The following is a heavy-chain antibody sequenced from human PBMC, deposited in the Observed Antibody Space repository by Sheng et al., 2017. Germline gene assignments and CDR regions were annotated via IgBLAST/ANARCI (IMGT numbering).Heavy chain of an antibody. D-gene: IGHD2-2*01. CDR1: GGTFSSYT. CDR3: ARDPPIVVVPAAPPLGYYYMDV. V-gene: IGHV1-69*08. J-gene: IGHJ6*03. CDR2: IIPILGIA. Sequence: QVQLVQSGAEVKKPGSSVKVSCKASGGTFSSYTISWVRQAPGQGLEWMGRIIPILGIANYAQKFQGRVTITADKSTSTAYMELSSLRSEDTAVYYCARDPPIVVVPAAPPLGYYYMDVWGKGTTVTVSS.